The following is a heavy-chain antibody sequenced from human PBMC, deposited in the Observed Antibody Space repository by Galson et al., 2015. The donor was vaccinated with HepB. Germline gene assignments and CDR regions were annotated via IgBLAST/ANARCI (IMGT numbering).Heavy chain of an antibody. Sequence: SVKVSCKASGGTFSSYAISWVRQAPGQGLEWMGGIIPIFGTANYAQKFQGRVTITADESTSTAYMELSSLRSEDTAVYYCARPHHYYDFWSGYWGSFDYWGQGTLVTVSS. CDR2: IIPIFGTA. J-gene: IGHJ4*02. D-gene: IGHD3-3*01. V-gene: IGHV1-69*13. CDR3: ARPHHYYDFWSGYWGSFDY. CDR1: GGTFSSYA.